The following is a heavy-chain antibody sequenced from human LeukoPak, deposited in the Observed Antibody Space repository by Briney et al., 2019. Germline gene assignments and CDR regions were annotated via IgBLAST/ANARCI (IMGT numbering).Heavy chain of an antibody. Sequence: PGGSLTLSCAASGFTFSDYYMSWIRQAPGKGLEWVSTISGSSRSTYYADSVKGRFAISRDNSKNTLYLQMNSLRAEDTAVYFCAKGIDGMDVWGQGTTVTVSS. CDR3: AKGIDGMDV. CDR1: GFTFSDYY. V-gene: IGHV3-23*01. CDR2: ISGSSRST. J-gene: IGHJ6*02.